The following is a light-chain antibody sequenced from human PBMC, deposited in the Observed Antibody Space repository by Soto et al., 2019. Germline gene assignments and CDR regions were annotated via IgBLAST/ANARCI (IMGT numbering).Light chain of an antibody. CDR1: QSISNW. Sequence: DIQMTQSPSTLSTSVVDRVTITCRASQSISNWLAWYQQKPGKAPNLLIYDASSLQSGVPSRFSGSGSGTEFTLTISSLQSEDFALYYCQQYNDWPPTFGQGTRLEI. V-gene: IGKV1-5*01. CDR3: QQYNDWPPT. CDR2: DAS. J-gene: IGKJ5*01.